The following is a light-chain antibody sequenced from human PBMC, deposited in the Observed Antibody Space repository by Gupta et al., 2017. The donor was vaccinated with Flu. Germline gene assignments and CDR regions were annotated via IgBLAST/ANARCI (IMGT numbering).Light chain of an antibody. Sequence: ITISCTGTNSDVGGYTYVSWYQHHPGKAPKLMIYEVSNRPSGVSNRFSGSKSGNTASLTISGLQAEDEADYYCSSYTSSSTPLVFGGGTKLTV. CDR2: EVS. CDR3: SSYTSSSTPLV. V-gene: IGLV2-14*01. J-gene: IGLJ3*02. CDR1: NSDVGGYTY.